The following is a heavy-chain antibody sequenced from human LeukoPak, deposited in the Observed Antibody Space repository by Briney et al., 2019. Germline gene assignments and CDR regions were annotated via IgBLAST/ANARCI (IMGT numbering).Heavy chain of an antibody. D-gene: IGHD2-21*02. CDR1: GFSLSNARMG. J-gene: IGHJ3*02. CDR2: IFSNDEK. V-gene: IGHV2-26*01. Sequence: KESGPVLVKPTETLTLTCTVSGFSLSNARMGVSWIRQPPGKVLVWLAHIFSNDEKSYSTSLKSRLTISKDTSKSQVVLTMTNMDPVDTATYCCARWAATAISAFDIWGQGTMVTVSS. CDR3: ARWAATAISAFDI.